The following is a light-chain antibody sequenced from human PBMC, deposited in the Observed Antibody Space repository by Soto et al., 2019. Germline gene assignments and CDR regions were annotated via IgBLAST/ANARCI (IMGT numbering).Light chain of an antibody. Sequence: QSALTQPASVSGSRGQSITISCTGTSSDVGGYNYVSWYQQHPGKAPKLMIYEVSNRPSGVSNRFSGSKSGNTASLTISGLQAEDEADYYCISYTSSSPVVFGGGTKLTVL. J-gene: IGLJ2*01. CDR3: ISYTSSSPVV. V-gene: IGLV2-14*01. CDR1: SSDVGGYNY. CDR2: EVS.